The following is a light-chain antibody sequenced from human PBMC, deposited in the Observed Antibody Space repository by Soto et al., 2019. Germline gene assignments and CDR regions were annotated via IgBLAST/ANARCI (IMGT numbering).Light chain of an antibody. V-gene: IGKV3-20*01. CDR3: QVYGSWT. CDR2: GAS. CDR1: QSVSSSY. J-gene: IGKJ1*01. Sequence: EIVLTQSPGTLSLSPGERATLSCRASQSVSSSYLAWYQQKPGQAPRLLIYGASSRATGIPDRFSGSGSGTDFTLTISRLEAEDCAVYYCQVYGSWTFGQGTKVDIK.